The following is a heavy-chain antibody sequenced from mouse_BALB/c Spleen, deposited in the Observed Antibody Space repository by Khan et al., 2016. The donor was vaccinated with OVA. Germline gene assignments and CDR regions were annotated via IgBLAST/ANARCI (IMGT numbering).Heavy chain of an antibody. J-gene: IGHJ2*01. V-gene: IGHV1-20*02. Sequence: VQLQQSGPELVQPGASVKISCKASGYSFTGYFMNWVMQSPGKSLEWIGRINPHIGETLYNQKFKDKATLTVDDSSSTAHMEFRSLASEDSAVYYCARKNGSDFDYWGQGTTLTVSS. CDR2: INPHIGET. D-gene: IGHD1-1*01. CDR1: GYSFTGYF. CDR3: ARKNGSDFDY.